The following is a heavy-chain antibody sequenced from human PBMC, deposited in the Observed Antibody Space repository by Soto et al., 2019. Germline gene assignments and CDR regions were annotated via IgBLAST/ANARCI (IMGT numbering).Heavy chain of an antibody. CDR2: INPNSGGT. J-gene: IGHJ3*02. CDR3: ARLLTGVAGGIPDAFDI. D-gene: IGHD6-19*01. CDR1: GYTFNGYY. V-gene: IGHV1-2*04. Sequence: ASVTVSCTASGYTFNGYYMHWLRQSPGQGLEWMGWINPNSGGTNYAQKFQGWVTMTRDTSISTAYMELSRLRSDDTAVYYCARLLTGVAGGIPDAFDIWGQGTMVTVSS.